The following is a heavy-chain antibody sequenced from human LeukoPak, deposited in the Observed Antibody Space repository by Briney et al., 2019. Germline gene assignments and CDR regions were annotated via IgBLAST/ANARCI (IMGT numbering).Heavy chain of an antibody. J-gene: IGHJ4*02. D-gene: IGHD3-10*01. CDR2: ISSSGSTI. CDR3: ARDPDYYGSGSYFVFDY. V-gene: IGHV3-48*03. CDR1: GFTFSSYE. Sequence: GGSLRLSCAASGFTFSSYEMNWVRQAPGKGLEWVSYISSSGSTIYYADSVKGRFTISRDNAKNSLYLQMNSLRAEDTAVYYCARDPDYYGSGSYFVFDYWGQGTLVIVSS.